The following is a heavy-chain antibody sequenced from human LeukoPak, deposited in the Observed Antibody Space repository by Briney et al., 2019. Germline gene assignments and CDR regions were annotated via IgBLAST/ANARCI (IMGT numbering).Heavy chain of an antibody. J-gene: IGHJ4*02. V-gene: IGHV4-61*02. CDR3: AREFDS. CDR1: GGSISSGNYR. CDR2: IDTSGNT. Sequence: KTSQTLSLTCTVSGGSISSGNYRWSWIRQPAGEGLEWIGRIDTSGNTNYNPSLKSRVTISVDTSKIQFSLRLSSVTAADTAIYSCAREFDSWGLGTLVTVSS.